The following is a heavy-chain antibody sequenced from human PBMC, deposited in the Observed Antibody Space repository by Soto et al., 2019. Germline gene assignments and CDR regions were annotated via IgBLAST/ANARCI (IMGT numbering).Heavy chain of an antibody. CDR1: GGSFRGYY. D-gene: IGHD6-19*01. Sequence: SGTLSLFVAVDGGSFRGYYWRWPGQASWTGLEWIGEINHSGSTNYNPSLKSRVTISVDTSKNQFSLKLSSVTAADTAVYYCARVGAVAGQTYYYYYGMDVWGQGTTVTVS. CDR3: ARVGAVAGQTYYYYYGMDV. CDR2: INHSGST. V-gene: IGHV4-34*01. J-gene: IGHJ6*02.